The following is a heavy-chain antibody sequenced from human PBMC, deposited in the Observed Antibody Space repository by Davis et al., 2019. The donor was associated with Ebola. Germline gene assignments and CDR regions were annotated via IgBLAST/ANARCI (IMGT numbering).Heavy chain of an antibody. D-gene: IGHD3-22*01. CDR2: IIPIFGTA. V-gene: IGHV1-69*05. CDR3: AREITMIVGGWFDP. CDR1: GGTFSSYA. Sequence: AASVKVSCKASGGTFSSYAISWVRQAPGQGLEWMGGIIPIFGTANYAQKLQGRVTMTTDTSTSTAYMELRSLRSDDTAVYYCAREITMIVGGWFDPWGQGTLVTVSS. J-gene: IGHJ5*02.